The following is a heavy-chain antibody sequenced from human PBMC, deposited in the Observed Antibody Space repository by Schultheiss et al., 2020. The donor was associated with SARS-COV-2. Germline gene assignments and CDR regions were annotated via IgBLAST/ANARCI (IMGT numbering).Heavy chain of an antibody. CDR3: ARGDYYDSSGPYYY. CDR1: GGSISSGYY. Sequence: SETLSLTCAVSGGSISSGYYWGWIRQPPGKGLEWIGSIYHSGSTYYNPSLKSRVTISVDTSKNQFSLKLSSVTAADTAVYYCARGDYYDSSGPYYYWGQGTLVTVSS. CDR2: IYHSGST. J-gene: IGHJ4*02. D-gene: IGHD3-22*01. V-gene: IGHV4-38-2*01.